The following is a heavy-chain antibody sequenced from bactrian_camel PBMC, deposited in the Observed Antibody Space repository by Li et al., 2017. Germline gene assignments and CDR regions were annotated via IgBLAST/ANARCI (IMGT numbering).Heavy chain of an antibody. CDR3: VVGASLSSFSWFSRGRCAGLRISFWH. CDR1: GFTFDGSD. V-gene: IGHV3S55*01. J-gene: IGHJ4*01. Sequence: HVQLVESGGGSVQAGGSLRLSCTVSGFTFDGSDMAWYRQAPGNECELVSSINSDGTAYYADSVKGRFTISRDNAKNTVYLQMNSLKSEDTAVYHCVVGASLSSFSWFSRGRCAGLRISFWHWGQGTQVTVS. CDR2: INSDGTA. D-gene: IGHD5*01.